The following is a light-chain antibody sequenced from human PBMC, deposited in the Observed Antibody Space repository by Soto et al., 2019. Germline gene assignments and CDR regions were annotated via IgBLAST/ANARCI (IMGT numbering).Light chain of an antibody. Sequence: DIQMTQSTSTLSASVGDRVTITCRASQSISSWLAWYQQKPGKAPKLLIFKASSLESGVQSRFSGSGSGTEFTLTISSLQPDDFATYYCQQYNSYPFTFGQGTKLEIK. CDR1: QSISSW. CDR3: QQYNSYPFT. J-gene: IGKJ2*01. V-gene: IGKV1-5*03. CDR2: KAS.